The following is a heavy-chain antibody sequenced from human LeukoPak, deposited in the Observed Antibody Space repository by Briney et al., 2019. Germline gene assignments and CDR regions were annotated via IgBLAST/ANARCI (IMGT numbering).Heavy chain of an antibody. CDR3: ARDFPGIGRGTFDF. Sequence: GGSLRLSCAVSGFTVNSNYMNWVRQAPGKGLEWVSVIYSGTSTYYADSVQGRFTISRDNAKNTLYLQMDSLRVDDTAVYYCARDFPGIGRGTFDFWGQGTIIIVSS. CDR1: GFTVNSNY. CDR2: IYSGTST. J-gene: IGHJ3*01. D-gene: IGHD3-10*01. V-gene: IGHV3-53*01.